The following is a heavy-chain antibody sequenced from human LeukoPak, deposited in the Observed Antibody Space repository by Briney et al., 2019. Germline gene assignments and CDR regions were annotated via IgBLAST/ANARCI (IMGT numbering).Heavy chain of an antibody. J-gene: IGHJ4*02. D-gene: IGHD3-3*01. V-gene: IGHV1-69*05. CDR3: ARLGITKDFWSGYSADFDY. CDR1: GGTFSSYA. Sequence: SVKVSCKASGGTFSSYAISWVRQAPGQGLEWMGGIIPIFGTPNYAQKFQGRVTITTDESTTTAYMELSSLRSEDTAVYYCARLGITKDFWSGYSADFDYWGQGTLVTVSS. CDR2: IIPIFGTP.